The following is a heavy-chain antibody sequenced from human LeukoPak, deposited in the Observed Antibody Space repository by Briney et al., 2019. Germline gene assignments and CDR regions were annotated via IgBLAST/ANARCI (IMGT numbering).Heavy chain of an antibody. CDR2: TYYRSKWSF. CDR3: ARGKYTSFDN. V-gene: IGHV6-1*01. D-gene: IGHD2-2*01. CDR1: GDSLFTNSVA. Sequence: QTLSLTCDISGDSLFTNSVAWNWIRQSPSRGLEWLGRTYYRSKWSFDYAVSVKSRITINADTSKNQFSLQLNSVTPEDTAVYYCARGKYTSFDNWGQGTLVTISS. J-gene: IGHJ4*02.